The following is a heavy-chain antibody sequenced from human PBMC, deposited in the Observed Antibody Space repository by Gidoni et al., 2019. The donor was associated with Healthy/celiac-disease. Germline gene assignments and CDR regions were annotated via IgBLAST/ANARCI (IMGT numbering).Heavy chain of an antibody. J-gene: IGHJ4*02. CDR1: CITFRDSY. D-gene: IGHD3-22*01. CDR2: ISSSGSTI. V-gene: IGHV3-11*01. Sequence: QVQLVESGGGLVKPGGSLRLSCAASCITFRDSYMSWIRQAPGKGLEWVSYISSSGSTIYYADSVKGRFTISRDNAKNSLYLQMNSLRAEDTAVYYCARGRPDYYDSSGYLGDWGQGTLVTVSS. CDR3: ARGRPDYYDSSGYLGD.